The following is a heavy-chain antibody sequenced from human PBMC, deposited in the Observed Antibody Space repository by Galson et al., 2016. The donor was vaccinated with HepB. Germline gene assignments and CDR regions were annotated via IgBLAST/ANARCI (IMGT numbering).Heavy chain of an antibody. V-gene: IGHV3-21*01. CDR2: ISRSRSYK. D-gene: IGHD1-26*01. CDR3: ARGDIAGAIFDY. J-gene: IGHJ4*02. Sequence: SLRLSCAASGFTFSSYSMNWVRQAPGKGLEWVASISRSRSYKYYADSVKGRFTISRDNAKNSLYLQMTSRRAEDTAVYYCARGDIAGAIFDYWGQGTLVTVSS. CDR1: GFTFSSYS.